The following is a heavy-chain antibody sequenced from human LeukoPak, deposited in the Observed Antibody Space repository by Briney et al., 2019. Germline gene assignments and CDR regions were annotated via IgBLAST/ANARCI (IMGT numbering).Heavy chain of an antibody. CDR1: GYTFSRYR. J-gene: IGHJ4*02. D-gene: IGHD1-26*01. CDR3: ARDSGDY. CDR2: IKQEGSKN. Sequence: GGSLRLSCRASGYTFSRYRMSWVREAPGKGLEWVAKIKQEGSKNYYVDSVKGRFTISKDNAKNSLYLQMNSLRAEDTAVYYCARDSGDYWGQGTLVTVSS. V-gene: IGHV3-7*01.